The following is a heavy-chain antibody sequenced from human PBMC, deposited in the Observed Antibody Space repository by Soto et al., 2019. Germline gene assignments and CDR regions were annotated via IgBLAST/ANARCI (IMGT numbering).Heavy chain of an antibody. CDR1: GGTFSSYA. D-gene: IGHD3-3*01. Sequence: SVKVSCKASGGTFSSYAISWVRQAPGQGLEWMGGIIPIFGTANYAQKFQGRVTITADESTSTAYMELSSLRSEDTAVYYCASTIFGVGPYFDYWGQGSLVTVSS. J-gene: IGHJ4*02. CDR2: IIPIFGTA. CDR3: ASTIFGVGPYFDY. V-gene: IGHV1-69*13.